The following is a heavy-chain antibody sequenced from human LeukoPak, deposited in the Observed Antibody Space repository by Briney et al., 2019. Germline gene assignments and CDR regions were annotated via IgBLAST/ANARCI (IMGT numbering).Heavy chain of an antibody. Sequence: PSETLSLTCTVSGGSITSFYWTWIRQSAGKGLEWIGRISSTSNTKNNPSRNSRVTMSLDTSNNQFSLKVRAFTAADTAVYYCAAQTVPGWYFHVWGRGTLVAVSS. V-gene: IGHV4-4*07. CDR2: ISSTSNT. CDR3: AAQTVPGWYFHV. CDR1: GGSITSFY. J-gene: IGHJ2*01. D-gene: IGHD2-21*02.